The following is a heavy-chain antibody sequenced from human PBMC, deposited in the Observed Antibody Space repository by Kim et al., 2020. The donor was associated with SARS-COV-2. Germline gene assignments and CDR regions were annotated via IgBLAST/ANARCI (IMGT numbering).Heavy chain of an antibody. Sequence: GGSLRLSCAASGFPFSGYTMNWVRQAPGKGLEWVALFAGGAGWTDYADSVKGRFTISRDNSKDMLYLQMNTLSVEDTAVYYCAIGTGYIRQSDASYSLDV. V-gene: IGHV3-23*03. J-gene: IGHJ6*01. CDR2: FAGGAGWT. CDR3: AIGTGYIRQSDASYSLDV. CDR1: GFPFSGYT. D-gene: IGHD3-10*01.